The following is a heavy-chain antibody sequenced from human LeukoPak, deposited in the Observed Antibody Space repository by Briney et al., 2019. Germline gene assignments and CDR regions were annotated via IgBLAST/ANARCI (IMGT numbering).Heavy chain of an antibody. CDR3: AREGGPYRPLDY. J-gene: IGHJ4*02. CDR2: VNPQGSA. Sequence: SETLSLTCGVSGGSITNTNYWTWVRQPPGKGLEWIGEVNPQGSANYNPSLMGRVAIAVDTSENHISLQLTSVTAADTAVYYCAREGGPYRPLDYSGQGTLVTVSS. V-gene: IGHV4-4*02. CDR1: GGSITNTNY.